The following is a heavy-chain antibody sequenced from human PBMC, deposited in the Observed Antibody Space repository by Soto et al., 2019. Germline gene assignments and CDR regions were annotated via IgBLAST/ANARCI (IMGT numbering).Heavy chain of an antibody. Sequence: SETLSLTCTVSGGSISSSSYYWGWIRHPPGKGLEWIGSIYYSGSTYYNPSLKSRVTISVDTSKNQFSLKLSSVTAADTAVYYCARHAAVVLMDYYGMDVWGQGTTVTVSS. J-gene: IGHJ6*02. CDR3: ARHAAVVLMDYYGMDV. V-gene: IGHV4-39*01. CDR1: GGSISSSSYY. CDR2: IYYSGST. D-gene: IGHD2-8*01.